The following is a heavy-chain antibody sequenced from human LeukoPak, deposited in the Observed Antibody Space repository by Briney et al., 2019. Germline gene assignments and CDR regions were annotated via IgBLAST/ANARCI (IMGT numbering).Heavy chain of an antibody. D-gene: IGHD2-2*01. CDR3: AKGYCSSTSCAFEPYYFDY. CDR2: ISGSGGST. J-gene: IGHJ4*02. CDR1: GFTFSSYA. V-gene: IGHV3-23*01. Sequence: GGSLRLSCAASGFTFSSYAMSWVRQAPGKGLEWVSAISGSGGSTYYADSVKGRFTISRGNSKNTLYLQMNSLRAEDTAVYYCAKGYCSSTSCAFEPYYFDYWGQGTLVTVSS.